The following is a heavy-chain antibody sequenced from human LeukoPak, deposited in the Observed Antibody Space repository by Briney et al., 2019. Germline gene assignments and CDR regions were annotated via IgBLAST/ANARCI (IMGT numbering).Heavy chain of an antibody. CDR3: ARAGGSGWYRNWFDP. V-gene: IGHV3-48*01. Sequence: GGSLRLSCAASGFTFSSYSMNWVRQAPGKGLEWVSYISSSSSTIYYADSVKGRFTISRDNAKNSLYLQMNSLRAEDTAVYYCARAGGSGWYRNWFDPWGQGTLVTVSS. D-gene: IGHD6-19*01. CDR2: ISSSSSTI. CDR1: GFTFSSYS. J-gene: IGHJ5*02.